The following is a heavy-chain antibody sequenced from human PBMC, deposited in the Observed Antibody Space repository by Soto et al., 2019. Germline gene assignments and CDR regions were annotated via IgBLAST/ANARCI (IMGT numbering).Heavy chain of an antibody. CDR3: ARDGAEDGMDV. V-gene: IGHV4-61*08. D-gene: IGHD3-16*01. J-gene: IGHJ6*02. Sequence: QVQLQESGPGLVKPSETLSLTCTVSGGSVSSGGYYWSWIRQPPGKGLEWIGYIYYSGSTNYNPSLKSRVTISVDTSKNQFSLKLSSVTAADTAVYYCARDGAEDGMDVWGQGTTVTVSS. CDR1: GGSVSSGGYY. CDR2: IYYSGST.